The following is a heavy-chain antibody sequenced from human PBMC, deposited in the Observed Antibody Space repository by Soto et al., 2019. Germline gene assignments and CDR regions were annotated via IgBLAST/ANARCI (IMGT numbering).Heavy chain of an antibody. Sequence: SETLSLTCTVSGGSIINGDTYLNWIRQHPEKGLEWMGYINYRGTTNYNPALKSRILVSIDTSKNQFSLRLTSVTAADTAVYYCARDAPGVAPYWGQGTLVTVSS. V-gene: IGHV4-31*03. CDR3: ARDAPGVAPY. CDR2: INYRGTT. D-gene: IGHD2-15*01. CDR1: GGSIINGDTY. J-gene: IGHJ4*02.